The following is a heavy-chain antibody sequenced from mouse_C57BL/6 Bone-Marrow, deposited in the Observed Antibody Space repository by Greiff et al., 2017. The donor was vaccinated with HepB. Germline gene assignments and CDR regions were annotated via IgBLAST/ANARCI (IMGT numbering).Heavy chain of an antibody. CDR1: GYTFTSYW. CDR2: IDPSDSYT. D-gene: IGHD1-1*01. J-gene: IGHJ4*01. Sequence: QVQLQQPGAELVKPGASVKLSCKASGYTFTSYWMQWVKQRPGQGLEWIGEIDPSDSYTNYNQKFKGKATLTVDPSSSTAYMQLSSLTSEDSAVYYCARDDYYGSSYDAMDYWGQGTSVTVSS. V-gene: IGHV1-50*01. CDR3: ARDDYYGSSYDAMDY.